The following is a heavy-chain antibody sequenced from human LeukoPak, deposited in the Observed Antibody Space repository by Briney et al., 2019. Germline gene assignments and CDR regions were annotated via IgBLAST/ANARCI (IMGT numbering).Heavy chain of an antibody. D-gene: IGHD2-8*01. CDR2: ITSSGAGT. Sequence: GGSLRLSCAASGFAFYNCGMIWVRQAPGKGLEWVSDITSSGAGTSYADSVKGRFTISRDNSKSTLYLQMNSLRVDDTAMYYCARDPNGAYIGAFDFRGQGTMVTVSA. CDR3: ARDPNGAYIGAFDF. V-gene: IGHV3-23*01. CDR1: GFAFYNCG. J-gene: IGHJ3*01.